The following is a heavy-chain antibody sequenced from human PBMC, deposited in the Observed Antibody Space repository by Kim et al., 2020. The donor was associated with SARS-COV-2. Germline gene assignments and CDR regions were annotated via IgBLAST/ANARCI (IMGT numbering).Heavy chain of an antibody. V-gene: IGHV4-59*08. D-gene: IGHD6-6*01. Sequence: NPSLKSRVTISVDTSKNQFSLKLSSVTAADTAVYYCARRSYSSSSEEFDYWGQGTLVTVSS. J-gene: IGHJ4*02. CDR3: ARRSYSSSSEEFDY.